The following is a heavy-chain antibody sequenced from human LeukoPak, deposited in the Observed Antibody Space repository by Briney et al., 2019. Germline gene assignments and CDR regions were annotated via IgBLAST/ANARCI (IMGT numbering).Heavy chain of an antibody. CDR1: GFTFSSYA. CDR2: ISGSGHNT. V-gene: IGHV3-23*01. D-gene: IGHD1-26*01. CDR3: AKDLVGPTSPDAFDI. Sequence: GGSLRLSCAASGFTFSSYAMSWVRQAPGKGLEWVSSISGSGHNTFYADSVKGRFTISRDNSKITLYLQMNSLRAEDTAVYYCAKDLVGPTSPDAFDIWRQGTMVTVSS. J-gene: IGHJ3*02.